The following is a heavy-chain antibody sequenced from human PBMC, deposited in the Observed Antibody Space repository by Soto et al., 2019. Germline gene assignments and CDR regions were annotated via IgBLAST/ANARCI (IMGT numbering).Heavy chain of an antibody. V-gene: IGHV3-48*01. CDR2: ISSSSSTI. D-gene: IGHD3-10*01. CDR3: ARDLLLWFGELLYFDY. CDR1: GFTFSSYS. Sequence: GGSLRLSCAASGFTFSSYSMNWVRQAPGKGLEWVSYISSSSSTIYYADSVKGRFTISRDNAKNSLYLQMNSLRAEDTAVYYCARDLLLWFGELLYFDYWGQGTLVTVSS. J-gene: IGHJ4*02.